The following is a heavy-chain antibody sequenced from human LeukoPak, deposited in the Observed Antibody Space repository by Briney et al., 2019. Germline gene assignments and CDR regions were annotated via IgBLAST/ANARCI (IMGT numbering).Heavy chain of an antibody. J-gene: IGHJ3*01. CDR2: IYYSGST. D-gene: IGHD6-13*01. V-gene: IGHV4-59*12. Sequence: SETLSLTCTVSGGSISSYYWSWIRQPPGKGLEWIGYIYYSGSTNYNPSLRSRVTISLDKSKNQFSVKLNSVTAADTAVYYCAMGGGVAAAGAFDVWGQGTMVTVSS. CDR1: GGSISSYY. CDR3: AMGGGVAAAGAFDV.